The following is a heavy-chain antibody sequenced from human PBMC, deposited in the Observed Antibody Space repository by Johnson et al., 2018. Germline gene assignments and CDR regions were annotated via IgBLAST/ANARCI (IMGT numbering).Heavy chain of an antibody. Sequence: QVQLVQSGAEVKKPGSSVKVSCKASGGTFSSYAISWVRQAPGQGLEWMGGIIPIFGTANYAQKFQGRVTITADESTSTAYMELSSLGSGDTAVSYCGRAHGDYPRGYDYYYGMDVWGQGTTVTVSS. CDR3: GRAHGDYPRGYDYYYGMDV. J-gene: IGHJ6*02. CDR2: IIPIFGTA. V-gene: IGHV1-69*12. D-gene: IGHD4-17*01. CDR1: GGTFSSYA.